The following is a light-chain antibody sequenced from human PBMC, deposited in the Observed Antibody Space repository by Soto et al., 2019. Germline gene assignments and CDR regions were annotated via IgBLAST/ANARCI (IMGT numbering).Light chain of an antibody. CDR3: QQFYTTLFT. Sequence: DIQLTQSPSSLSASVGDRVTITCRASQSIDNYLNWYQQKPGKAPKLLIYTASSLQSGVPSRFSGSGSGTDFTLTISSLQPEDFATYSCQQFYTTLFTFGPGTNVEIK. CDR1: QSIDNY. V-gene: IGKV1-39*01. CDR2: TAS. J-gene: IGKJ3*01.